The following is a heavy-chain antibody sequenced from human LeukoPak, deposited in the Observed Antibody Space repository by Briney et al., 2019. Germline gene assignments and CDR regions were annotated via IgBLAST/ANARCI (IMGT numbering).Heavy chain of an antibody. Sequence: GGSLRLSCAASGFTFITSWMTWVRQAPGKWLEWVANIKQDGSEKNYVDSVKGRFTISRDNAKNSLYLQMNSLRAEDTAVYYCAREEGYCSGGSCYFWFDPWGQGTLVTVSS. CDR2: IKQDGSEK. CDR3: AREEGYCSGGSCYFWFDP. J-gene: IGHJ5*02. V-gene: IGHV3-7*05. CDR1: GFTFITSW. D-gene: IGHD2-15*01.